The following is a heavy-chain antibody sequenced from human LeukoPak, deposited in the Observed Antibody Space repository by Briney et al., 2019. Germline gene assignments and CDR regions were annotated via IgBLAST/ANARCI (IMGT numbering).Heavy chain of an antibody. CDR3: ATESGYAVGDY. V-gene: IGHV3-30*03. CDR1: GFTFSSYG. Sequence: GGSLRLSCAASGFTFSSYGMHWVRQAPGKGLEWVAVISYDGSNKYYADSVKGRFTISRDNSKNTLYLQMNSLRAEDTAVYYCATESGYAVGDYWGQGTLVTVSS. D-gene: IGHD5-12*01. J-gene: IGHJ4*02. CDR2: ISYDGSNK.